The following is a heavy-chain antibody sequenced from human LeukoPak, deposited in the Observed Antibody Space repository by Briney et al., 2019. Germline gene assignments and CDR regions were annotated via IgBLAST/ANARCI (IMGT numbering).Heavy chain of an antibody. Sequence: GRSLRLSCAASGFTFDDYAMHWVRQAPGKGLEWVSGIRWNSGSIGYADSVKGRFTISRDNAKNSLYLQMNSLRAEDTALYYCAKDIGAYYYDSSGYRDSRGYFDYWGQGTLVTVSS. J-gene: IGHJ4*02. V-gene: IGHV3-9*01. CDR2: IRWNSGSI. CDR3: AKDIGAYYYDSSGYRDSRGYFDY. CDR1: GFTFDDYA. D-gene: IGHD3-22*01.